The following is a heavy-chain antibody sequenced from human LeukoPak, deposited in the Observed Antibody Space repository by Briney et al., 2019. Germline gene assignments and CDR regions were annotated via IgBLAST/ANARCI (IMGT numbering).Heavy chain of an antibody. J-gene: IGHJ4*02. CDR1: GFTFSSHA. V-gene: IGHV3-23*01. D-gene: IGHD2-21*02. Sequence: GGSLRLSCAASGFTFSSHAMSWVRQAPGKGLEWVSAISGSGSSTYYADSVKGRFTISRDNAKNSLYLQMNSLRAEDTAVYYCARARSNPCGGDCSVLSYWGQGTLVTVSS. CDR3: ARARSNPCGGDCSVLSY. CDR2: ISGSGSST.